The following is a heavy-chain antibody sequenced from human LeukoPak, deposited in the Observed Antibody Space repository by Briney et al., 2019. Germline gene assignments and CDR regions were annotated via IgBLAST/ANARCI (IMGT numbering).Heavy chain of an antibody. J-gene: IGHJ6*04. CDR1: GGSISSSNW. CDR2: IYHSGST. D-gene: IGHD3-9*01. V-gene: IGHV4-4*02. CDR3: ARDRYDILTGWALYGMDV. Sequence: WETLSLTCAVSGGSISSSNWWSWVSQPPGKGLEWIGEIYHSGSTNYNPSLKSRVTISVDKSKNQFSLKLSSVTAADTAVYYCARDRYDILTGWALYGMDVWGKGTTVTVSS.